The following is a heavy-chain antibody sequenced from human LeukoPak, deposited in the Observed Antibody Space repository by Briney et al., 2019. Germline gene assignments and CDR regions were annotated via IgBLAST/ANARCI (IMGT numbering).Heavy chain of an antibody. J-gene: IGHJ6*02. Sequence: ASVKVSCKASGYTFTSYYMHWVRQAPGQGLEWMGIINPSGGSTSYAQKFQGRVTMTRDTSTSTVYMELSSLRSEDTAVYYCARTIVVVTATELYYYYGMDVWGQGTTVTVSS. CDR3: ARTIVVVTATELYYYYGMDV. V-gene: IGHV1-46*01. CDR1: GYTFTSYY. CDR2: INPSGGST. D-gene: IGHD2-21*02.